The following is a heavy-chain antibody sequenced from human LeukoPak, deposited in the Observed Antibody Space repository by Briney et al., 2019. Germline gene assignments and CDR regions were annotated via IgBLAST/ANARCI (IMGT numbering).Heavy chain of an antibody. CDR2: ISGSGGST. Sequence: GGSLRLSCAASGFTFDDYAMHWVRQAPGKGLEWVSAISGSGGSTYYADSVKGRFTISRDNSKNTLYLQMNSLRAEDTAVYYCAKGSVAAAEGYWGQGTLVTVSS. D-gene: IGHD6-13*01. CDR3: AKGSVAAAEGY. V-gene: IGHV3-23*01. CDR1: GFTFDDYA. J-gene: IGHJ4*02.